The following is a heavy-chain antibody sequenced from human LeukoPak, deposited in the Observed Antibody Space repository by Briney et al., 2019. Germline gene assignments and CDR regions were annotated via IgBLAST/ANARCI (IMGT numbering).Heavy chain of an antibody. CDR2: IIPILGIA. Sequence: ASVKVSCKASGGTFSSYAISWVRQAPGQGLEWMGRIIPILGIANYAQKFQGRVTITADKSTSTAYMELSSLRSEDTAVYYCARDDCSGGSCPFDTWGQGTMVTVSS. J-gene: IGHJ3*02. CDR3: ARDDCSGGSCPFDT. V-gene: IGHV1-69*04. CDR1: GGTFSSYA. D-gene: IGHD2-15*01.